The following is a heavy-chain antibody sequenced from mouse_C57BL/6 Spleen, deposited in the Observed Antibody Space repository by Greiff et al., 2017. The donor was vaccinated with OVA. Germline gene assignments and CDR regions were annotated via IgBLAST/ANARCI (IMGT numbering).Heavy chain of an antibody. CDR3: ARGEITTEVERGNYFDY. Sequence: QVQLQQPGAELVKPGASVKLSCKASGYTFTSYWMHWVKQRPGQGLEWIGMIHPNSGSTNYNEKFKSKATLTVDKSSSTAYMQLSSLTSEDSAVYYCARGEITTEVERGNYFDYWGQGTTLTVSS. V-gene: IGHV1-64*01. D-gene: IGHD1-1*01. CDR2: IHPNSGST. CDR1: GYTFTSYW. J-gene: IGHJ2*01.